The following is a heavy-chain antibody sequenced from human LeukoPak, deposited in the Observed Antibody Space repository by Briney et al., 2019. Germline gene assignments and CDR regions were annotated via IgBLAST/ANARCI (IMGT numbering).Heavy chain of an antibody. D-gene: IGHD5-24*01. CDR1: GGTFSSYA. CDR2: INPIFGTA. Sequence: GASVKVSCKASGGTFSSYAISWVRQAPGQGLEWMGRINPIFGTANYAQKFQGRVTITADKSTSTAYMELSSLRSEDTAVYYCARDQPTIRFPYFDYWGQGTLVTVSS. V-gene: IGHV1-69*06. CDR3: ARDQPTIRFPYFDY. J-gene: IGHJ4*02.